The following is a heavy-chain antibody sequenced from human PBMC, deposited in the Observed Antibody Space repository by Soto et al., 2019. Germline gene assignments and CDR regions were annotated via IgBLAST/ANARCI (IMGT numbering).Heavy chain of an antibody. CDR1: GFTLSNYA. Sequence: GGSLRLSCAASGFTLSNYAMHWARQAPGKGLEWVALISYDGSNKYDADSVKGRFTISRDDSKNTLYLQMNSLRAEDTTVYYCVSSPRGYYYPYYYYYGMDVWGQGTTVTVSS. D-gene: IGHD3-22*01. CDR2: ISYDGSNK. V-gene: IGHV3-30-3*01. CDR3: VSSPRGYYYPYYYYYGMDV. J-gene: IGHJ6*02.